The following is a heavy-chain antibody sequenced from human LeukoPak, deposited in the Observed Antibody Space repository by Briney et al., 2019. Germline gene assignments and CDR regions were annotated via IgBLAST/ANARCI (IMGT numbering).Heavy chain of an antibody. CDR2: IWYDGSHQ. J-gene: IGHJ4*02. V-gene: IGHV3-30*02. CDR1: GLKFRNYG. Sequence: GGSLRLSCVASGLKFRNYGMHWVRQAPGKGLEWVTFIWYDGSHQYYIDSVKGRFTVSRDNAKSTLYLQMDNLRAEDTAVYYCATDRNEGKYYDYWGQGTLVTVSS. D-gene: IGHD2/OR15-2a*01. CDR3: ATDRNEGKYYDY.